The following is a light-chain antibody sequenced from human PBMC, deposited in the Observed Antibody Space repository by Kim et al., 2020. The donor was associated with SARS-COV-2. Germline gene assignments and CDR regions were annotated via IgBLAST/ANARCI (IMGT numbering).Light chain of an antibody. CDR1: SSNIGAGYD. CDR3: QTYDNSLGGWV. J-gene: IGLJ3*02. Sequence: QRVTISSTGSSSNIGAGYDVHWYQQLPGTAPKLLIYGNSNRPSGVPDRISGSKSGTSASLAITGLQAEDEADYYCQTYDNSLGGWVFGGGTQLTVL. CDR2: GNS. V-gene: IGLV1-40*01.